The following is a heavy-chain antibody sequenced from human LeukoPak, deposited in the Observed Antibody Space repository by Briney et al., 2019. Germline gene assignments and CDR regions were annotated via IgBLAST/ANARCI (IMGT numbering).Heavy chain of an antibody. Sequence: SETLSLTCTVSGDSISSSSSYWGWIRQPPGEGLEWIGSIYYSGSTYYNTSLKSRVTISVDTSKNQFSLKLSSVTAADTAVYNCARGFNWFDPWGQGTLVTVSS. J-gene: IGHJ5*02. CDR3: ARGFNWFDP. CDR2: IYYSGST. CDR1: GDSISSSSSY. V-gene: IGHV4-39*07.